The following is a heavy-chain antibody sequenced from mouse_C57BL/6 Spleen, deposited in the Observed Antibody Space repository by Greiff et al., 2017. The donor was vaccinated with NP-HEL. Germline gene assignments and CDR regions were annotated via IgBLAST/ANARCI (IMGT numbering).Heavy chain of an antibody. V-gene: IGHV1-66*01. Sequence: QVQLQQSGPELVKPGASVKISCKASGYSFTSYYIHWVKQRPGQGLEWIGWIYPGSGNTEYNEKFKGKATLTADTSSSTAYMQLSSLPSEDSAVYYCASPAYYSNYGRWYFGVWGTGTTVTVSS. CDR2: IYPGSGNT. CDR1: GYSFTSYY. J-gene: IGHJ1*03. CDR3: ASPAYYSNYGRWYFGV. D-gene: IGHD2-5*01.